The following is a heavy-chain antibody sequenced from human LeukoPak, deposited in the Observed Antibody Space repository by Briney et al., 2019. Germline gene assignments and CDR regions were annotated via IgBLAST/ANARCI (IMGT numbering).Heavy chain of an antibody. CDR1: ELSFSCYG. V-gene: IGHV3-33*01. J-gene: IGHJ4*02. CDR3: ARARNNYDSSVYSALDY. CDR2: LWYDGTNK. Sequence: GSSLRLSCAASELSFSCYGMHWVPPAPGKGLQWVASLWYDGTNKYHADSVKSRFTISRDNSQSTPYLQMNNLRAEDTAVYYCARARNNYDSSVYSALDYWGQGTLVTVSS. D-gene: IGHD3-22*01.